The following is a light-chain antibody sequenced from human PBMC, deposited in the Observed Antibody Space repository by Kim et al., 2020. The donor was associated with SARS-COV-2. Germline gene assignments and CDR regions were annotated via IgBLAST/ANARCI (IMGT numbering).Light chain of an antibody. Sequence: SYELTQPPSVSVAPGKTARITCGGNNIGSKSVHWYQQKPGQAPVLVISYDSDRPSGIPERFSGSNSGNTATLTISRVEAGDEADYYCQVWDSSSDHPYWV. CDR3: QVWDSSSDHPYWV. CDR1: NIGSKS. V-gene: IGLV3-21*04. CDR2: YDS. J-gene: IGLJ3*02.